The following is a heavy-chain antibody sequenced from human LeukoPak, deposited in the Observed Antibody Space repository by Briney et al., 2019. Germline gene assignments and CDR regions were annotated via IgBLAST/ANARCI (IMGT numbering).Heavy chain of an antibody. CDR2: ISYDENNK. J-gene: IGHJ4*02. V-gene: IGHV3-30*18. CDR3: AKGELWFGELSRQFYY. Sequence: GGPLRLPCAASGFTFSSYGMHWVRQAPRKGLEGVAVISYDENNKYYADPVKGRFTISRDNSKNTLYLQMNSLRAEDTAVYYCAKGELWFGELSRQFYYWGQGTLVTVSS. CDR1: GFTFSSYG. D-gene: IGHD3-10*01.